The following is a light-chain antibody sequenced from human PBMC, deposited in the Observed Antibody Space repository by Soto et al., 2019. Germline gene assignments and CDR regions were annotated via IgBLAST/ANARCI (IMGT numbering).Light chain of an antibody. CDR3: QQYGSSPPYT. Sequence: EIVLMQSPGTLSLSPGERAALSCRASHSVSSTYLAWYQQKPGQAPRLLIDGASSRATGIPDRFSGSGSGTDFTLTISRLEPEDFAVYYCQQYGSSPPYTFGQGTKLEIK. V-gene: IGKV3-20*01. CDR1: HSVSSTY. CDR2: GAS. J-gene: IGKJ2*01.